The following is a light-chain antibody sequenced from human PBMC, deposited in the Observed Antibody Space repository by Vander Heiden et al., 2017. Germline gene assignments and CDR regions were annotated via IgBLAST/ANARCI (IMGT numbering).Light chain of an antibody. CDR3: QQDDNLPRT. CDR2: DAS. CDR1: QDISNY. V-gene: IGKV1-33*01. J-gene: IGKJ1*01. Sequence: DIQMTPFPSSLSASVGDRVTITCQASQDISNYLNWYQQKPGKAPKLLIYDASNLETGVPSRFSGSGSGTDFTFTISSLQPEDIATYYCQQDDNLPRTFGQGTKVEIK.